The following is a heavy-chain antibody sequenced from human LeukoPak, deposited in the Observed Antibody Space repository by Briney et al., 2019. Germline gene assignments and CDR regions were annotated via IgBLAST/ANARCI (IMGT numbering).Heavy chain of an antibody. Sequence: GGSLRLSCAGPGFTFSSYAMSWVRQAPGKGLEWVSAISDTGATTYDADSVKGRFTISRDNSRSTLYLQMNSLRAEDTALYYCAKDTSIGRYCTNGVCSPFDYWGQGALVTVSS. CDR3: AKDTSIGRYCTNGVCSPFDY. CDR2: ISDTGATT. V-gene: IGHV3-23*01. CDR1: GFTFSSYA. J-gene: IGHJ4*02. D-gene: IGHD2-8*01.